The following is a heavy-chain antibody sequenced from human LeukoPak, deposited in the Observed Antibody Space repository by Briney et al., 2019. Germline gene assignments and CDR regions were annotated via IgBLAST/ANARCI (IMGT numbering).Heavy chain of an antibody. CDR3: AKDKVPPTNYDFWSGYYPC. D-gene: IGHD3-3*01. V-gene: IGHV3-23*01. CDR2: ISGSGGST. J-gene: IGHJ4*02. CDR1: GFTFSSYA. Sequence: GGSLRLSCAASGFTFSSYAMSWVRQAPGKGLEWVSAISGSGGSTYYADSVKGRFTISRDNSKNTLYLQMNSLRAEDTAVYYCAKDKVPPTNYDFWSGYYPCWGQGTLVTVSS.